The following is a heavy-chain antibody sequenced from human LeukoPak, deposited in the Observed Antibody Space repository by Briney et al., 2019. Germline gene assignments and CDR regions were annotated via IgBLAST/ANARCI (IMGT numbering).Heavy chain of an antibody. CDR1: GYTFTSYD. J-gene: IGHJ4*02. V-gene: IGHV1-8*01. CDR2: MNPNSGNT. CDR3: ARGLAAAGSFDY. D-gene: IGHD6-13*01. Sequence: ASVKVSCKASGYTFTSYDINWVRQATGQGLEWMGWMNPNSGNTGYAQKFQGRVATTRNTSISTAYMELSSLRSEDTAVYYCARGLAAAGSFDYWGQGTLVTVSS.